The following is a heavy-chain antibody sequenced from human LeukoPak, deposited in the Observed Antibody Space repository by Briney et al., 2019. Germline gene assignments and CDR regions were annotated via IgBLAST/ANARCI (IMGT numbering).Heavy chain of an antibody. CDR3: AKDWYYYGSGSYYNPDY. V-gene: IGHV3-30*18. Sequence: PGGSLRLSCAASGFTFSSYGMHWVRQAPGKGLEWVAVISYDGSNKYYADSVKGRFTISRDNSKNTLYLQMNSLGAEDTAVYYCAKDWYYYGSGSYYNPDYWGQGTLVTVSS. CDR1: GFTFSSYG. J-gene: IGHJ4*02. CDR2: ISYDGSNK. D-gene: IGHD3-10*01.